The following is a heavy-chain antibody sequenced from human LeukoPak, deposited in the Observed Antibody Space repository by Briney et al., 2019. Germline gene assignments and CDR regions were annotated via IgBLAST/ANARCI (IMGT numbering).Heavy chain of an antibody. CDR3: AREDDYGSGSYSVGY. Sequence: SETLSLTCTVSGSSISSNFWSWIRQPPGKGLEYIGYIYNSGTTNYNPSLKSRVTISVDTSKNQFSLKLSSVTAADTAVYYCAREDDYGSGSYSVGYWGQGTLVTVSS. D-gene: IGHD3-10*01. J-gene: IGHJ4*02. V-gene: IGHV4-59*01. CDR2: IYNSGTT. CDR1: GSSISSNF.